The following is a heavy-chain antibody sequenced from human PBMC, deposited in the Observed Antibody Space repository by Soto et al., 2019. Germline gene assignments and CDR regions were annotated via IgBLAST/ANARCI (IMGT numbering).Heavy chain of an antibody. CDR2: INHSGST. Sequence: SETLSLTCAVYGGSFSGYYWSWIRQPPGKGLEWIGEINHSGSTNYNPSLKSRVTISVDTSKNQFSLKLSSVTAADTAVYYCARLRYCSSTSCHRYYNYTDVCDKGTTVTVSS. J-gene: IGHJ6*03. CDR3: ARLRYCSSTSCHRYYNYTDV. CDR1: GGSFSGYY. V-gene: IGHV4-34*01. D-gene: IGHD2-2*01.